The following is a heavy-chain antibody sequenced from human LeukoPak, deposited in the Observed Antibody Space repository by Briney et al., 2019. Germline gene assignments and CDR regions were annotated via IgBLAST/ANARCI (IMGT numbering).Heavy chain of an antibody. V-gene: IGHV4-59*08. Sequence: SETLSLTCTVTGDSISSYYWSWIRQPPGKGLEWIGYIYYSGSTNYNPSLKSRVTISVDTSKNQFSLKLSSVTAADTAVYYCARAVGATVNYYYYYMDVWGKGTTVTISS. J-gene: IGHJ6*03. CDR1: GDSISSYY. D-gene: IGHD1-26*01. CDR2: IYYSGST. CDR3: ARAVGATVNYYYYYMDV.